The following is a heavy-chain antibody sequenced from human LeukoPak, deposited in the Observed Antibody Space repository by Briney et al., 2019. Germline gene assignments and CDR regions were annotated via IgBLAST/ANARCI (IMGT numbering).Heavy chain of an antibody. Sequence: GASVKVSCKASGYSFIVYYIHWVRQAPGQGLEWLGWIDPRTGDTNYAQNFQGRVTMTRDTSVSTAYMELSRLTSDDTAVYYCARDWELRWSQGAFDYWGQGSLVTVSS. J-gene: IGHJ4*02. CDR1: GYSFIVYY. V-gene: IGHV1-2*02. D-gene: IGHD3-10*01. CDR3: ARDWELRWSQGAFDY. CDR2: IDPRTGDT.